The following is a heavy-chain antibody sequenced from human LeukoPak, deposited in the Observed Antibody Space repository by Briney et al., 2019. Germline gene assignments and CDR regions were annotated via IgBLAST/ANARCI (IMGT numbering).Heavy chain of an antibody. Sequence: ASVKVSCKASGYTFTGYYMHWVRQAPGQGLEWMGWINPNSGGTNYAQKFQGRVAMTRDTSISTAYMELSRLRSDDTAVYYCARGYDFWSGSSYYYYGMDVWGQGTTVTVSS. J-gene: IGHJ6*02. V-gene: IGHV1-2*02. CDR1: GYTFTGYY. D-gene: IGHD3-3*01. CDR3: ARGYDFWSGSSYYYYGMDV. CDR2: INPNSGGT.